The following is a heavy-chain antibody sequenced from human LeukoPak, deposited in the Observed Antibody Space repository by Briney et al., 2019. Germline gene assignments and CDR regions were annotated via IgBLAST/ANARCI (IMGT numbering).Heavy chain of an antibody. D-gene: IGHD3-10*01. J-gene: IGHJ5*02. V-gene: IGHV1-8*02. CDR2: MNPNSGNT. CDR1: GYTFTSYG. Sequence: ASVKVSCKASGYTFTSYGISWVRQATGQGLEWMGWMNPNSGNTGYAQKFQGRVTMTRNTSISTAYMELSSLRSEDTAVYYCARGPHRITMVRGVMSWFDPWGQGTLVTVSS. CDR3: ARGPHRITMVRGVMSWFDP.